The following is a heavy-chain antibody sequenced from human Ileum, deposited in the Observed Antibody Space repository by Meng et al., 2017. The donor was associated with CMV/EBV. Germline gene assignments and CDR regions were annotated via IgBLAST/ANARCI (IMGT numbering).Heavy chain of an antibody. CDR2: ISYDGSNK. D-gene: IGHD3-16*01. J-gene: IGHJ4*02. CDR1: GFTFSSYR. CDR3: ARDLGATEDCFDS. Sequence: GESLKISCAASGFTFSSYRMHWVRQAPGKGLEWVAVISYDGSNKYYADSVKGRFTISRDNSKNTLYLQMNSLRAEDTAVYYCARDLGATEDCFDSWGQGTLVTGAS. V-gene: IGHV3-30-3*01.